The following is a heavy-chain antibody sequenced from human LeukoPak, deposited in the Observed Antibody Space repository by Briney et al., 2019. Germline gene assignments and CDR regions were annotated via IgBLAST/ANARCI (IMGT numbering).Heavy chain of an antibody. CDR1: GITFSTYA. D-gene: IGHD2-2*01. CDR2: IKSKTDGGTT. Sequence: GGSLRLSCAASGITFSTYAMSWVRQAPGKGLEWVGRIKSKTDGGTTDYAAPVKGRFTISRDDSKNTLYLQMNSLKTEDTAVYYCTTDPEYAYYFDYWGQGTLVTVSS. J-gene: IGHJ4*02. CDR3: TTDPEYAYYFDY. V-gene: IGHV3-15*01.